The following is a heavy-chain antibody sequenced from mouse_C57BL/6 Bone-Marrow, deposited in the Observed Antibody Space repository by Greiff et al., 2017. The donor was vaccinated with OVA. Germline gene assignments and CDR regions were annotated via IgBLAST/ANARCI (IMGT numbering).Heavy chain of an antibody. D-gene: IGHD2-4*01. V-gene: IGHV1-54*01. CDR1: GYAFTNYL. CDR2: INPGSGGT. CDR3: ARGGWDYPWFAY. J-gene: IGHJ3*01. Sequence: QVQLQQSGAELVRPGTSVKVSCKASGYAFTNYLIEWVKQRPGQGLEWIGVINPGSGGTNYNEKFKGKATLTADKSSSTAYLQLSSLTSEDSAVYFCARGGWDYPWFAYWGQGTLVTVSA.